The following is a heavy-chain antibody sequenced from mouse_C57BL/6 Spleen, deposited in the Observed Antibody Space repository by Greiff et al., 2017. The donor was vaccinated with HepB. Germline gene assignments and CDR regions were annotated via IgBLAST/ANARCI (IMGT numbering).Heavy chain of an antibody. CDR1: GYSITSGYY. D-gene: IGHD1-1*01. CDR3: ARDINYYGSSRYFDV. Sequence: EVKLLESGPGLVKPSQSLSLTCSVTGYSITSGYYWNWIRQFPGNKLEWMGYISYDGSNNYNPSLKNRISITRDTSKNQFFLKLNSVTTKDTATYYCARDINYYGSSRYFDVWGTGTTVTVSS. J-gene: IGHJ1*03. CDR2: ISYDGSN. V-gene: IGHV3-6*01.